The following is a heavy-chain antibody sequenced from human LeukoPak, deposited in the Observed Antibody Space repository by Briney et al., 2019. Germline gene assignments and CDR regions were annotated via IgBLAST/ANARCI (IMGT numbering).Heavy chain of an antibody. D-gene: IGHD3-3*01. V-gene: IGHV4-59*01. Sequence: NPSETLSLTCTVSGDSISRYYWSWIRQPPGKRLEWIGCISDSGSTTYNPSLKSHATISVDTSKTQFSLKWTSGTAAAMAVDYWAKGRLLEWFDSSGEGALVRVSP. CDR3: AKGRLLEWFDS. J-gene: IGHJ5*02. CDR1: GDSISRYY. CDR2: ISDSGST.